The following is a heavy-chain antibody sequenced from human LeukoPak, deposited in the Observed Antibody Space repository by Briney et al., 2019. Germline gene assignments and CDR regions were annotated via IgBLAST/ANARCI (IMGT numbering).Heavy chain of an antibody. J-gene: IGHJ3*02. Sequence: GGSLRLSCAASGFTVSSNYMSWVRQAPGKGLEWVSVIYSGGSTYYADSVKGRFTISRDNSKNTLYLQMNSLRAEDTAVYYCARGMTTVIAGDAFDIWGQGTMVTVSS. CDR3: ARGMTTVIAGDAFDI. V-gene: IGHV3-53*01. D-gene: IGHD4-17*01. CDR2: IYSGGST. CDR1: GFTVSSNY.